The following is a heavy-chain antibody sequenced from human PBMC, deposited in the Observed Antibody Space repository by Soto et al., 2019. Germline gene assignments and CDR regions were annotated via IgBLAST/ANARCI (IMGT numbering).Heavy chain of an antibody. D-gene: IGHD6-13*01. Sequence: QVQLVQSGAEVKKPGASVKVSCEASGYTFISNGISWVRQAPGQGLEWMGWISPYSSYTNYAQRFQGRVTMSTDTSTSTAYLELKSLKSDDTAVYYCARNTSAAAGTFDPWGQGTLVTVSS. V-gene: IGHV1-18*01. J-gene: IGHJ5*02. CDR3: ARNTSAAAGTFDP. CDR2: ISPYSSYT. CDR1: GYTFISNG.